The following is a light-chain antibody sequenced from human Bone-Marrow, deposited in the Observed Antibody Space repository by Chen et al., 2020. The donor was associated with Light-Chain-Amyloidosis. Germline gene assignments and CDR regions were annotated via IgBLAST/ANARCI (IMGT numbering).Light chain of an antibody. J-gene: IGLJ2*01. CDR2: RDT. Sequence: SYELTQPPSVSVSPGQTARITCAGEGLTTKYAYWYQQKPGQAPVLVIHRDTERPSGISERFSGYGPGITATVTISGSQAVDKADYPYHSADCRGTYEVLFGGGTNLT. CDR3: HSADCRGTYEVL. CDR1: GLTTKY. V-gene: IGLV3-25*03.